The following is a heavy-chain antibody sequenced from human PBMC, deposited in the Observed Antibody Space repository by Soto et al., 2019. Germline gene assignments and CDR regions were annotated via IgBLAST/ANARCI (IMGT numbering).Heavy chain of an antibody. CDR2: IDPSDSYT. CDR1: GYSFTSYW. CDR3: ARLTDWNDYYYGMDV. Sequence: GESLKISCKGSGYSFTSYWISWVRQMPGKGLEWMGRIDPSDSYTNYSPSFQGHVTISADKSISTAYLQWSSLKASDTAMYYCARLTDWNDYYYGMDVWGQGTTVTVSS. V-gene: IGHV5-10-1*01. J-gene: IGHJ6*02. D-gene: IGHD1-1*01.